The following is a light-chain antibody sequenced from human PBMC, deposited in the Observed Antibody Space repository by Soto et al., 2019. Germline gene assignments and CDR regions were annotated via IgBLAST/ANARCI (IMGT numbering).Light chain of an antibody. V-gene: IGLV2-8*01. CDR2: EVS. CDR1: SSDVGGYNY. CDR3: SSYAGSNNFHYV. J-gene: IGLJ1*01. Sequence: QSALTQPPSASGSPGQSVTISCTGTSSDVGGYNYVSWYQQHPGKAPKLVIYEVSKGPSGFPDRFSGSKFGITACLTVSGLLAGYESHYYGSSYAGSNNFHYVFGTGTKLTVL.